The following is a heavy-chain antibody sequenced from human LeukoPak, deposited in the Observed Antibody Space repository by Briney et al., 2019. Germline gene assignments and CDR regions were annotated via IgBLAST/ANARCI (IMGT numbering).Heavy chain of an antibody. CDR1: GGTFSSYA. J-gene: IGHJ4*02. Sequence: SVKVSCKASGGTFSSYAISWVRQAPGQGLEWMGRIIPILGIANYAQKFQGRVTMTRDTSTSTVYMELSSLRSEDTAVYYCARVSVARAHLHFDYWGQGTLVTVSS. CDR3: ARVSVARAHLHFDY. CDR2: IIPILGIA. D-gene: IGHD6-19*01. V-gene: IGHV1-69*04.